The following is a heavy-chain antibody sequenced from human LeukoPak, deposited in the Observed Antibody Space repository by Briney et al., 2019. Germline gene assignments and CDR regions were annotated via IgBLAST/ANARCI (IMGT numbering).Heavy chain of an antibody. CDR3: AKDLTLGASGYFDY. D-gene: IGHD6-19*01. CDR2: ISWNSGSI. V-gene: IGHV3-9*01. Sequence: PGGSLRLSCAASGFTFDDYAMHWVRQAPGKGLEWVSGISWNSGSIGYADSVKGRFTISRDNAKNSLYLQMNSLRAEDTALYYCAKDLTLGASGYFDYWGQGTLVTVSS. CDR1: GFTFDDYA. J-gene: IGHJ4*02.